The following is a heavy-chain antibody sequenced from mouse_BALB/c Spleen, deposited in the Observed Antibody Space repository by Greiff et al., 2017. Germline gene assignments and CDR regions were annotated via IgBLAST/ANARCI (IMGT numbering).Heavy chain of an antibody. CDR2: ISSGGGST. J-gene: IGHJ4*01. V-gene: IGHV5-12-1*01. CDR1: GFAFSSYD. D-gene: IGHD1-1*01. Sequence: DVKLVESGGGLVKPGGSLKLSCAASGFAFSSYDMSWVRQTPEKRLEWVAYISSGGGSTYYPDTVKGRFTISRDNAKNTLYLQMSSLKSEDTAMYYCARHDYGSSSYAMDYWGQGTSVTVSS. CDR3: ARHDYGSSSYAMDY.